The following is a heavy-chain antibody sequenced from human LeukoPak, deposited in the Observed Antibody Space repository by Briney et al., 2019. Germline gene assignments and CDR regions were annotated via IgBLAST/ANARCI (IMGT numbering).Heavy chain of an antibody. CDR3: ASRPFIVVAPLDY. V-gene: IGHV4-34*01. Sequence: SETLSLTCAVYGGSFSGYYWSWIRQPPGKGLEWIGEINHSGSTNYNPSLKSRVTISVDTSKNQFSLKLSSVTAADTAVYYCASRPFIVVAPLDYWGQGTLVTVSS. CDR2: INHSGST. J-gene: IGHJ4*02. D-gene: IGHD2-2*01. CDR1: GGSFSGYY.